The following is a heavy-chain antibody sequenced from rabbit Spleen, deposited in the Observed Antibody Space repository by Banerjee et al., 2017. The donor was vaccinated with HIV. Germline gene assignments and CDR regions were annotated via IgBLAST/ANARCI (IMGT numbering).Heavy chain of an antibody. D-gene: IGHD7-1*01. Sequence: QEQLEESGGGLVKPEGSLTLTCKASGFSFNSGYDMCWVRQAPGKGLEWIACSYAGTSGSTYSAIWAKGRFTISKTSSTTVTLQMTSLTVADTATYFCARDTGTSCSTYGMDLWGPGTLVTVS. CDR2: SYAGTSGST. CDR1: GFSFNSGYD. CDR3: ARDTGTSCSTYGMDL. J-gene: IGHJ6*01. V-gene: IGHV1S45*01.